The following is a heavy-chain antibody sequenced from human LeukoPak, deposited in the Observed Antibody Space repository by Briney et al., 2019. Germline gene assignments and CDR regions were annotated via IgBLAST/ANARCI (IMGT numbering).Heavy chain of an antibody. J-gene: IGHJ4*02. Sequence: ASVKVSCKASGYTFTGYYMHWVRQAPGQGLEWMGWINPNSGGTNYAQKFQGRVTMTRDTSISTAYMELSRLRSDDTAVYYCARAPTIAVAGHFDYWGQGTLVTVS. CDR2: INPNSGGT. D-gene: IGHD6-19*01. CDR1: GYTFTGYY. CDR3: ARAPTIAVAGHFDY. V-gene: IGHV1-2*02.